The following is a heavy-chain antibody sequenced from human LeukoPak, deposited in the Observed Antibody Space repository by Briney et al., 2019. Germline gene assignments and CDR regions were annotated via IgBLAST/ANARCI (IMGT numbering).Heavy chain of an antibody. CDR3: ARALVVAASVDY. CDR2: IYYSGST. J-gene: IGHJ4*02. Sequence: SETLSLTCTVSGGSISSSSYYWGWIRQPPGKGLEWIGSIYYSGSTYYNPSLKSRVTISVDTSKNQFSLKLSSVTAADTAVYYCARALVVAASVDYWGQGTLVTVSS. D-gene: IGHD2-15*01. CDR1: GGSISSSSYY. V-gene: IGHV4-39*07.